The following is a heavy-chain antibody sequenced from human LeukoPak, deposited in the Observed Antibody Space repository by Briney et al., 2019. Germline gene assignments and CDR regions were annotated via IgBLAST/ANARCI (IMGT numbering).Heavy chain of an antibody. CDR2: ISGSGGST. J-gene: IGHJ4*02. CDR1: GFTFSSYA. CDR3: AQAMIVVNFDY. V-gene: IGHV3-23*01. Sequence: GGSLRLSCAASGFTFSSYAMSWVRQAPGKGLEWVSAISGSGGSTYYADSVKGRFTISRDNSKTTLYLQMNSLRAEDTAVYYCAQAMIVVNFDYWGQGTLVTVSS. D-gene: IGHD3-22*01.